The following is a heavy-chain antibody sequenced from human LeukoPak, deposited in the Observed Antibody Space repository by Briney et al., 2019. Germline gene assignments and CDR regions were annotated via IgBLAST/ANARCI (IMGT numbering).Heavy chain of an antibody. J-gene: IGHJ5*02. CDR1: GFTFSSYW. CDR3: ARESLQYYDFWSGYRGGWFDP. V-gene: IGHV3-7*01. Sequence: GGSLRLSCAASGFTFSSYWMSWLRQAPGKGLEWVANIKQDGSEKYYVDSVKGRFTISRDNAKNSLYLQMNSLRDEDPAVYYCARESLQYYDFWSGYRGGWFDPWGQGTLVTVSS. D-gene: IGHD3-3*01. CDR2: IKQDGSEK.